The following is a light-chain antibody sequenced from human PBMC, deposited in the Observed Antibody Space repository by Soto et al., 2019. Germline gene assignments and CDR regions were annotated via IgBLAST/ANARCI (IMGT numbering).Light chain of an antibody. J-gene: IGKJ4*01. V-gene: IGKV3-11*01. CDR1: QSISSH. CDR2: DTS. Sequence: EIVLTQSPATLSLSPGERATLSCRASQSISSHLAWYQQKPGQAPRLLMFDTSNRATGIPARFSGSGSGTAFTLTISSLAPEDLAVYYCQQRVNWPLTFGGGTKVEIK. CDR3: QQRVNWPLT.